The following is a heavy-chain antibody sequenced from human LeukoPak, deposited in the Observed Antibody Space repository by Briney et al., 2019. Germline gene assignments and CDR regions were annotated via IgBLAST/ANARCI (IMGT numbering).Heavy chain of an antibody. J-gene: IGHJ4*02. Sequence: PGGSLRLSCTASGFTFDDFTMTWVRQAPGKGLERVGFIRSKAYGGTTQYAASVKGRFSISRDDSKTIAYLQMNSLKTEDTAVYYCTRPSSRFDFSDYWGQGTLVTVSS. V-gene: IGHV3-49*04. CDR1: GFTFDDFT. CDR2: IRSKAYGGTT. CDR3: TRPSSRFDFSDY. D-gene: IGHD3-3*01.